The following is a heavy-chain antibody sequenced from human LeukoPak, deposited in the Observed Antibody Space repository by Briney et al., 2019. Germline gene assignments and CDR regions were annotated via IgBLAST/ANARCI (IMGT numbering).Heavy chain of an antibody. CDR2: TRNKANSYTT. CDR1: GFTFSDHY. D-gene: IGHD4-17*01. CDR3: ARAAYGDYLFDY. J-gene: IGHJ4*02. Sequence: GGPLRLSCAASGFTFSDHYMDGVREAPGKGLEGVGRTRNKANSYTTEYAASVKGRFTISRDESKNSLYLQMDSLKTEDTAVYYCARAAYGDYLFDYWGQGTLVTVSS. V-gene: IGHV3-72*01.